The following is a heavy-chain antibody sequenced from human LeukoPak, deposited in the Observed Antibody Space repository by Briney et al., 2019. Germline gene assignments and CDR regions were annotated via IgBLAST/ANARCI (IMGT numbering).Heavy chain of an antibody. CDR3: ARGAFGGSYDWFDP. V-gene: IGHV1-2*02. D-gene: IGHD1-26*01. CDR1: GYTFTGYY. CDR2: INPNSGGT. Sequence: ASVKVSCKASGYTFTGYYMHWVRQAPGQGLEWMGWINPNSGGTNYAQKFQGRVTMTRDTSISTAYMELSRLRSDDTAVYYCARGAFGGSYDWFDPWGQGTLVTVSS. J-gene: IGHJ5*02.